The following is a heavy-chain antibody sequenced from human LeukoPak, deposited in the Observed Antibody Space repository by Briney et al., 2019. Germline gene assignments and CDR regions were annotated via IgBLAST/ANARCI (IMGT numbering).Heavy chain of an antibody. Sequence: GRSLRLSCAASGFTFSTYGMHWVRQAPGKGLEWVAVISYDGSNKYYADSVKGRFTISRDNSKNTLYLQMNSLRAEDTAVYYCARTTEDYDSSGYYNAPFDYWGQGTLVTVSS. D-gene: IGHD3-22*01. V-gene: IGHV3-30*03. CDR2: ISYDGSNK. CDR3: ARTTEDYDSSGYYNAPFDY. J-gene: IGHJ4*02. CDR1: GFTFSTYG.